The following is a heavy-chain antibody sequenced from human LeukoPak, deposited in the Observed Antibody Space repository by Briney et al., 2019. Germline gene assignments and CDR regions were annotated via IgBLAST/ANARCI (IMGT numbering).Heavy chain of an antibody. V-gene: IGHV1-18*01. CDR2: ISAYNGNT. D-gene: IGHD2-2*01. J-gene: IGHJ4*02. CDR3: ARVSWGIRGGYCSSTSCYRSAEKVHDY. Sequence: ASVKVSCKASGYTFTSYGISWVRQAPGQGLEWMGWISAYNGNTNYAQKLQGRVTMTTDTSTSTAYMELRSLRSDDTAVYYCARVSWGIRGGYCSSTSCYRSAEKVHDYWGQGTLVTVSS. CDR1: GYTFTSYG.